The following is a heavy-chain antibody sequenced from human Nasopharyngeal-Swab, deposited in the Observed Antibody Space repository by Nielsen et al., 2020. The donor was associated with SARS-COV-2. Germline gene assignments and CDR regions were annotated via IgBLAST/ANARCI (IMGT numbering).Heavy chain of an antibody. V-gene: IGHV3-30*18. CDR3: AKGGWYYYGSGSYYTSDFDY. CDR1: GFTFSSYG. J-gene: IGHJ4*02. Sequence: GESLKISRAASGFTFSSYGMHWVRQAPGKGLEWVAVISYDGSNKYYADSVKGRFTISRDNSKNTLYLQMNSLRAEDTAVYYCAKGGWYYYGSGSYYTSDFDYWGQGTLVTVSS. D-gene: IGHD3-10*01. CDR2: ISYDGSNK.